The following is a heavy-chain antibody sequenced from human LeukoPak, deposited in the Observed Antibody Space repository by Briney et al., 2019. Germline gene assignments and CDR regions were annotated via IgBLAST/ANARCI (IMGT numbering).Heavy chain of an antibody. CDR3: ARGHSSSWH. Sequence: GASVKVSCKASGYTFTNYNITWVRQAPGQGLEWLGWISAYNGKTNYAQKFQGRVTMTTEKSTTTAYMELTSLRFDDTAVYYCARGHSSSWHWGQGTLVTVSS. CDR2: ISAYNGKT. V-gene: IGHV1-18*01. CDR1: GYTFTNYN. D-gene: IGHD6-13*01. J-gene: IGHJ4*02.